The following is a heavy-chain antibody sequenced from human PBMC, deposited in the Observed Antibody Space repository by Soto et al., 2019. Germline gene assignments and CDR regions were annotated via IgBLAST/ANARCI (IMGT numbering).Heavy chain of an antibody. CDR2: ISGSGGST. CDR1: GFTFSSYA. V-gene: IGHV3-23*01. D-gene: IGHD2-15*01. CDR3: AKDYPTWGAARPYYFDY. Sequence: GGSLRLSCAASGFTFSSYAMSWVRQAPGKGLEWVSAISGSGGSTYYADSVKGRFTISRDNSKNTLYLQMNSLRAEDTAVYYCAKDYPTWGAARPYYFDYWGQGTLVTVSS. J-gene: IGHJ4*02.